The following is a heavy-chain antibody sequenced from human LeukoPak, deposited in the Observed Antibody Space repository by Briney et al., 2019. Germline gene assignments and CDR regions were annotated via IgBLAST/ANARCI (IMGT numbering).Heavy chain of an antibody. CDR1: GDSISSYY. V-gene: IGHV4-59*08. D-gene: IGHD6-19*01. CDR2: IYYSGST. CDR3: ARHSSGWYFWFDP. J-gene: IGHJ5*02. Sequence: SESLSLTWTVSGDSISSYYWSWIRQPPGKGLEWIGYIYYSGSTNYNPSLKSRVTISVDTSKNQFSLKLSSVTAADTAVYYCARHSSGWYFWFDPWGQGTLVTVSS.